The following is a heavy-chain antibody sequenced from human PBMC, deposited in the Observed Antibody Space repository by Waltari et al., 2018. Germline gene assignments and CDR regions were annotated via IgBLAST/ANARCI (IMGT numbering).Heavy chain of an antibody. CDR3: ARDTPGDGIDY. V-gene: IGHV3-74*01. CDR2: VNRAGTGS. D-gene: IGHD2-21*01. Sequence: EVQLVESGGGLVQPGGSLRLSCAASGFTFSDYWMHWVRQVPGKGRLWVSHVNRAGTGSSYADSVKGRFTISRDNARNILYLQMNSLTVEDTAVYYCARDTPGDGIDYWGQGTLVTVSP. J-gene: IGHJ4*02. CDR1: GFTFSDYW.